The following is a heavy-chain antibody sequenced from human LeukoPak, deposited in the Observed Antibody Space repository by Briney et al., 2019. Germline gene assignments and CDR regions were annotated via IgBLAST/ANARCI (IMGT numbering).Heavy chain of an antibody. D-gene: IGHD3-22*01. CDR1: GYTFSSYY. Sequence: ASVKVSCKASGYTFSSYYMHWVRQAPGQGLEWMGIINPSGGSTIYAQKFQGRVTMTRDMSTSTVYMELSSLRSEDTAVYYCARNYYDSSGYYQDAFDIWGQGTMVTVSS. CDR3: ARNYYDSSGYYQDAFDI. J-gene: IGHJ3*02. V-gene: IGHV1-46*01. CDR2: INPSGGST.